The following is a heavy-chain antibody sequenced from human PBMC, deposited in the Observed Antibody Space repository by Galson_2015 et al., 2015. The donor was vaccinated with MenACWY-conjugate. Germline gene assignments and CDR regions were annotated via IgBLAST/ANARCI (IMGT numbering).Heavy chain of an antibody. D-gene: IGHD4-17*01. CDR2: ISSSGSTM. CDR3: ARDLYGDYAIEY. Sequence: SLRLSCAASGFTFSSNSMKWVRQAPGKGLEWVSYISSSGSTMYYADSVKGRFTISRDNAKNSLYLQMSSLRAEDTAVYYCARDLYGDYAIEYWGQGTLVTVYS. CDR1: GFTFSSNS. J-gene: IGHJ4*02. V-gene: IGHV3-48*04.